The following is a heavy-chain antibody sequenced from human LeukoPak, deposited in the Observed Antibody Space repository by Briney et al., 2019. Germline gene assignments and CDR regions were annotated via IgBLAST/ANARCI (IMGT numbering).Heavy chain of an antibody. J-gene: IGHJ4*02. V-gene: IGHV3-23*01. Sequence: GGSLRLSCAASGFTFSSYAMSWVRQAPGKGLEWVSAISGSGGSTYYADSVKGRFTISRDNSKNTLYLQMNSLRAEDTAVYYCAKDQAVAGKGWYFDYWGQGTLDTVSS. CDR1: GFTFSSYA. CDR2: ISGSGGST. D-gene: IGHD6-19*01. CDR3: AKDQAVAGKGWYFDY.